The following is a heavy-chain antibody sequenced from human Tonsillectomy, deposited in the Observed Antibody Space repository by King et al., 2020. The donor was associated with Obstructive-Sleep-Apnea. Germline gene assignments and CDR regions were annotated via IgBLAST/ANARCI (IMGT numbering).Heavy chain of an antibody. V-gene: IGHV1-2*04. J-gene: IGHJ6*02. CDR2: INPKSGVT. Sequence: VQLVESGAEVKKPGASVKVSCKASGYSFSDHYMHWVRQAPGQGLEWVGWINPKSGVTSVGRKFQAWVTMTRDTSISTVYMEVRSLKSDDSAIYYCARSRGEGWYYYGLDVWGQGTTVTVS. D-gene: IGHD2-15*01. CDR3: ARSRGEGWYYYGLDV. CDR1: GYSFSDHY.